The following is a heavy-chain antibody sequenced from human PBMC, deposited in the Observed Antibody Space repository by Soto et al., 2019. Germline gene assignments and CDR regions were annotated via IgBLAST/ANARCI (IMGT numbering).Heavy chain of an antibody. J-gene: IGHJ4*02. V-gene: IGHV1-18*01. Sequence: QVQLVQSGAEVKKPGASVKVSCKASGYTFTSYGISWVRQAPGQGLEWMGWISAYNGNTNYAQKLQGRGTMTTDTSTRTAYTELRSLTSDATGVYYCARETVAGTTGFAYWGQGALITVSS. CDR2: ISAYNGNT. CDR3: ARETVAGTTGFAY. CDR1: GYTFTSYG. D-gene: IGHD6-19*01.